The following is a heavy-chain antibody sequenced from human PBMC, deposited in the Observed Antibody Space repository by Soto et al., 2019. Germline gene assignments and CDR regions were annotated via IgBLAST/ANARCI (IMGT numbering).Heavy chain of an antibody. CDR2: IIPIFGTA. CDR3: ARDGPTRAIDY. V-gene: IGHV1-69*01. J-gene: IGHJ4*02. CDR1: GGTFSSYA. Sequence: QVQLVQSGAEVKKPGSSVKVSCKASGGTFSSYAISWVRQAPGQGLEWMGGIIPIFGTANYEQKFQGRVTITADESTSTAYMELSSLISEDTAVYYCARDGPTRAIDYWGQGTLVTVSS.